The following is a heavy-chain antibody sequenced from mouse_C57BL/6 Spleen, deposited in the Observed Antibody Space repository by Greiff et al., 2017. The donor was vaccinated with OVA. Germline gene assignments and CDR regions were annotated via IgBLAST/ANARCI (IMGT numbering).Heavy chain of an antibody. CDR3: ARDRGSGPFDY. V-gene: IGHV3-6*01. CDR2: ISYDGSN. CDR1: GYSITSGYY. J-gene: IGHJ2*01. D-gene: IGHD3-2*02. Sequence: EVQLVESGPGLVKPSQSLSLTCSVTGYSITSGYYWNWIRQFPGNKLEWMGYISYDGSNNYNPSLKNRISITRDTSKNQFFLKLNSVTTEDTATYYCARDRGSGPFDYWGQGTTLTVSS.